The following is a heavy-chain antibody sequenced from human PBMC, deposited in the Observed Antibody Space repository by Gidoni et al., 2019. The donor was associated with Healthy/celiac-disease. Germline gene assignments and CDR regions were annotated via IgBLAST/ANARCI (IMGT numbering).Heavy chain of an antibody. CDR2: INHSGST. Sequence: QVQLQQWGAGLLKPSETLSLTCAVYGGSFSGYYWSWIRQPPGKGREWIGEINHSGSTNYNPSLKSRVTISVDTSKNQFSLKLSSVTAADTAVYYCARVVMITFGGVIAQYYFDYWGQGTLVTVSS. J-gene: IGHJ4*02. V-gene: IGHV4-34*01. CDR3: ARVVMITFGGVIAQYYFDY. CDR1: GGSFSGYY. D-gene: IGHD3-16*02.